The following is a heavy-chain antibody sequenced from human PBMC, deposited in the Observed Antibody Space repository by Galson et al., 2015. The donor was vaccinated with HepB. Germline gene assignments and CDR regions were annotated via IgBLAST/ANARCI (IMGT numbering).Heavy chain of an antibody. CDR3: ARRLGAAAGNNWFDP. CDR1: GYTFTTYA. CDR2: INTNTGNP. D-gene: IGHD6-13*01. Sequence: SVKVSCKASGYTFTTYAMIWVRQAPGQGLEWMGWINTNTGNPTYAQGFTGRFVFSLDISVSTAYLQISSLKAEDTAVYYCARRLGAAAGNNWFDPWGQGTLVTVSS. J-gene: IGHJ5*02. V-gene: IGHV7-4-1*02.